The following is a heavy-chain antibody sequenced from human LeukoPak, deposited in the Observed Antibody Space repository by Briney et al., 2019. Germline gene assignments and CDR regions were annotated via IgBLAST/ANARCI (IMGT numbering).Heavy chain of an antibody. Sequence: PSETLSLTCTVSGDSISSYYWSWIRQPAGKGPEWIGRIYASGSTNYNPSLKSRVTMSVDTSKSQFSLKLISVTAADTAVYYCARDPRGIVGANHNWFDPWGQGTLVTVSS. CDR3: ARDPRGIVGANHNWFDP. CDR1: GDSISSYY. J-gene: IGHJ5*02. V-gene: IGHV4-4*07. CDR2: IYASGST. D-gene: IGHD1-26*01.